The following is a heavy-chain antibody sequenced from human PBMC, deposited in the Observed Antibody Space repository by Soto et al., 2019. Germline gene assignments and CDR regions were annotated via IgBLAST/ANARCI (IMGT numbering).Heavy chain of an antibody. CDR2: ISGGGGGA. V-gene: IGHV3-23*01. Sequence: EVQVLESGGGLVQPGGSLRLSCAASGFIFSNYAMMWVRQAPGKGLEWVSAISGGGGGAQYADSVRARLTISRDNSKNTLYLQMNGRRAEDTAVYYCAKDPNGDYIGAFDFWGQGILVTVSS. D-gene: IGHD4-17*01. CDR1: GFIFSNYA. J-gene: IGHJ3*01. CDR3: AKDPNGDYIGAFDF.